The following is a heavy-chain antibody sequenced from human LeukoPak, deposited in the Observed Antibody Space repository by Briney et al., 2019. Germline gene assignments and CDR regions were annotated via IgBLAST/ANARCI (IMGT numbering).Heavy chain of an antibody. CDR2: IFYSGST. CDR1: GGSISSGGHY. J-gene: IGHJ4*02. Sequence: PSETLSLTCTVSGGSISSGGHYWTWIRQLPGKGLEWIGYIFYSGSTYYNPSLKSRVTISVDTSKNQFSLKLSSVTAADTAVYYCARGGCSGGSCYSNSAAFFLDYWGQGTLVTVSS. D-gene: IGHD2-15*01. CDR3: ARGGCSGGSCYSNSAAFFLDY. V-gene: IGHV4-31*03.